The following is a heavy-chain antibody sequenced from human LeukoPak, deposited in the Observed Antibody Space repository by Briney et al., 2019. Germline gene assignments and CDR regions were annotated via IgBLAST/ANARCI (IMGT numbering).Heavy chain of an antibody. CDR1: GCSISSYY. D-gene: IGHD2-2*01. CDR2: IYASGGT. Sequence: SETLSLTCTVSGCSISSYYWSWIRQPAGKGLEWIGRIYASGGTNYNPSLKSRLTISVDKSKNQFSLRLSSVTAADTAVYYCARSVGYCSSASCYVNWFDPWGQGTLVTVSS. CDR3: ARSVGYCSSASCYVNWFDP. V-gene: IGHV4-4*07. J-gene: IGHJ5*02.